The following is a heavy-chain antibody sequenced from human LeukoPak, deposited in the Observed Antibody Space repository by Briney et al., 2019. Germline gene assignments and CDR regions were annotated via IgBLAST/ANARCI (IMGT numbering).Heavy chain of an antibody. CDR3: ARGYYDTSAYSNPFDF. J-gene: IGHJ4*02. Sequence: SETLSLTCTVSGGSISGYFWSWIRQPAGKGLEWIGRIHDNGDSNHNPSLKSRVTMALDTSGNQVSLKLTSVTAADTAVYYCARGYYDTSAYSNPFDFWGQGTLVTVSS. V-gene: IGHV4-4*07. CDR2: IHDNGDS. D-gene: IGHD3-22*01. CDR1: GGSISGYF.